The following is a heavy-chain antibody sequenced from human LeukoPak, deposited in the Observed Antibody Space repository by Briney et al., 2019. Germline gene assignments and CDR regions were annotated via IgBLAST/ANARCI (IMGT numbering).Heavy chain of an antibody. CDR1: GYSFTGYW. D-gene: IGHD2-2*01. J-gene: IGHJ4*02. CDR2: IYPGDSDT. V-gene: IGHV5-51*01. CDR3: ASHTVVVPAALDY. Sequence: GESLKISCKGSGYSFTGYWIGWVRQMPGKGLEWMGIIYPGDSDTRYSPSFQGQVTISADKSISTAYLQWSSLKASDTAMCYCASHTVVVPAALDYWGQGTLVTVSS.